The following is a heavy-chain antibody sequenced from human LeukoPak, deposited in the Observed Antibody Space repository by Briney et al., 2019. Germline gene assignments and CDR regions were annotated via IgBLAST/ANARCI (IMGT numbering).Heavy chain of an antibody. CDR2: IYPGDSDT. CDR1: GYSFTSYW. V-gene: IGHV5-51*01. Sequence: GESLKISCKGSGYSFTSYWITWVRQMPGKGLEWMGVIYPGDSDTRYNPSFQGRVSISADKSLNTAYLQWNSLEASDTAMYYCARGGVNNRCFDYWGQGSLVTVSS. J-gene: IGHJ4*02. D-gene: IGHD1-14*01. CDR3: ARGGVNNRCFDY.